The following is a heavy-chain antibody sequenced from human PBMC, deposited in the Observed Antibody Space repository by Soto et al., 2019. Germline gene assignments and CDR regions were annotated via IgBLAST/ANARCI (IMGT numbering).Heavy chain of an antibody. CDR3: AKAGGDSGYSSSWYPSGDY. CDR2: ISYDGSNK. Sequence: QVQLVESGGGVVQPGRSLRLSCAASGFTFSSYGMHWVRQAPGKGLEWVAVISYDGSNKYYADSVKGRFTISRDNSKTTLDLQMNSLRAEDTAVYYCAKAGGDSGYSSSWYPSGDYWGQGTLVTVSS. D-gene: IGHD6-13*01. J-gene: IGHJ4*02. V-gene: IGHV3-30*18. CDR1: GFTFSSYG.